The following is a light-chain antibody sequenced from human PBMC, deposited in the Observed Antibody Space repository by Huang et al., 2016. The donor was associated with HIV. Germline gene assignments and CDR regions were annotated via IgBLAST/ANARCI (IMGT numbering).Light chain of an antibody. J-gene: IGKJ2*01. CDR3: QQSFNTPPYT. V-gene: IGKV1-39*01. CDR1: QTIITY. CDR2: GAS. Sequence: DIQMTQSPSSLSASVGDRVTITCRASQTIITYLNWYQQKPGKAPKLLIYGASSLHSGVPSRFSGSGSWTDFTLTISSLQPDEFATYYCQQSFNTPPYTFGQETKLEIK.